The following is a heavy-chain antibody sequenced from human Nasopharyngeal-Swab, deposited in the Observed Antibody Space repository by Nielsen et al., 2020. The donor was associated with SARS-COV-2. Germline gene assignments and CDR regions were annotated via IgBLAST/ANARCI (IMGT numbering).Heavy chain of an antibody. Sequence: SETLSLTCAVYGGSFSGYYWSWIRQPPGKGLEWIGEINHGGSTNYNPSLKSRVTISVDTSKNQFSLKLSSVTAADTAVYYCARGRKGNYDFWSGSLLGYWGQGTLVTVSS. CDR1: GGSFSGYY. J-gene: IGHJ4*02. CDR3: ARGRKGNYDFWSGSLLGY. CDR2: INHGGST. V-gene: IGHV4-34*01. D-gene: IGHD3-3*01.